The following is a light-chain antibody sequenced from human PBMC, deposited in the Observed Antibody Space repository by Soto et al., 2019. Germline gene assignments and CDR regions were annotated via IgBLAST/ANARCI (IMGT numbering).Light chain of an antibody. V-gene: IGKV3-15*01. Sequence: EIVMTQSPATLSVSPGERATLSCRASQTVNSNLAWYQKRPGQAPRLLLSGASTRAPGIPARFSGSGSGTEFTLTISSLQSEDFAVYYCQQYNNWPPWTFGQGTRVEI. CDR1: QTVNSN. CDR2: GAS. J-gene: IGKJ1*01. CDR3: QQYNNWPPWT.